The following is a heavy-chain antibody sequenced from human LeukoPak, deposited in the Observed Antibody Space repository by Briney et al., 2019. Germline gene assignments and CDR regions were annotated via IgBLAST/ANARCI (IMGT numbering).Heavy chain of an antibody. Sequence: DPGGSLRLSCAASGFTFNNYGMHWVRQAPGEGLDWVAFIQNDGSNEYYADSVKGRFTISRDNSKSTLYLQMNSLRVDDTAVYYCAKDWYNSLNYFDYWGQGSLVTVSS. V-gene: IGHV3-30*02. J-gene: IGHJ4*02. CDR1: GFTFNNYG. CDR3: AKDWYNSLNYFDY. D-gene: IGHD1-1*01. CDR2: IQNDGSNE.